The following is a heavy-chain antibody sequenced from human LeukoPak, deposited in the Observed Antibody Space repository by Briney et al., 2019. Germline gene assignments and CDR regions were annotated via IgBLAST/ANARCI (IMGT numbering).Heavy chain of an antibody. Sequence: GGSLRLSCAASGFTFSSYGMHWVRQAPGKGLEWVAFIRYDGSSKYYADSVKGRFTISRDNSKSTLYLQMNSLRAEDTAVYYCAKGTYDSSGSYWGQGTLVTVSS. CDR2: IRYDGSSK. V-gene: IGHV3-30*02. J-gene: IGHJ4*02. CDR3: AKGTYDSSGSY. CDR1: GFTFSSYG. D-gene: IGHD3-22*01.